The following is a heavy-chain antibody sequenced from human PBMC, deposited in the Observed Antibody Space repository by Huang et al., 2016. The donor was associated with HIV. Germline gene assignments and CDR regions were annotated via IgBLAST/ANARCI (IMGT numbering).Heavy chain of an antibody. J-gene: IGHJ4*02. Sequence: QVQLQESGPGLVKPSETLSLTCTVSGGSVSSGSYYWSWIRQPPGKGLVWIGYIYYSGFTNYDPSPRSRVTISVDTSKNQFSLKLSAVTAADTAVYYCAREMAARRGFDYWGQGTLVTVSS. D-gene: IGHD6-19*01. CDR1: GGSVSSGSYY. CDR2: IYYSGFT. V-gene: IGHV4-61*01. CDR3: AREMAARRGFDY.